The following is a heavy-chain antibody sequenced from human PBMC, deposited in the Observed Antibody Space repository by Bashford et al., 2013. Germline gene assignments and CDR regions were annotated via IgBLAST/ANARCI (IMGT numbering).Heavy chain of an antibody. J-gene: IGHJ6*02. V-gene: IGHV1-2*02. Sequence: VASVKVSCKASGNTFTNYYIHWVRQAPGQGLEWMGWINPKNGGTNYAQKFQGRVTLTRDTSISTAYMELNRLRSDDTAVYYCARELRITMVRGVEVNYYYYGMDVWGQGTTVTVSS. CDR1: GNTFTNYY. CDR2: INPKNGGT. D-gene: IGHD3-10*01. CDR3: ARELRITMVRGVEVNYYYYGMDV.